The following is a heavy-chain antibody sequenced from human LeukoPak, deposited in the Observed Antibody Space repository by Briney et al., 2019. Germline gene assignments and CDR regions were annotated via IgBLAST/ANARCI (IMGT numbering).Heavy chain of an antibody. Sequence: ASVKVSCKASGYSFTGYGMNWVRQAPGQGLEWMGTINTNTGNPTYAQGFTGRFVFSLDTSVSTAYLQISSLKVEDTAVYYCARGKYTYGYVFDYWGQGTLVTVSS. V-gene: IGHV7-4-1*02. D-gene: IGHD5-18*01. CDR3: ARGKYTYGYVFDY. CDR2: INTNTGNP. CDR1: GYSFTGYG. J-gene: IGHJ4*02.